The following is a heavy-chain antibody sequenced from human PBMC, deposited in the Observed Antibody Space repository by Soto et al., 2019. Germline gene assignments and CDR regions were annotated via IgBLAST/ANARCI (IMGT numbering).Heavy chain of an antibody. V-gene: IGHV3-30-3*01. CDR1: GFTFSSYA. CDR3: AREWEPHY. D-gene: IGHD1-26*01. J-gene: IGHJ4*02. Sequence: QVQLVESGGGVVQPGRSLRLSCAASGFTFSSYAMHWVRQAPGKGLEWVAVISYDGSNKYYADSVKGRFTISRDNSKNTLYLQMTSLRAEDTAVYYCAREWEPHYWLQVTLVTVSS. CDR2: ISYDGSNK.